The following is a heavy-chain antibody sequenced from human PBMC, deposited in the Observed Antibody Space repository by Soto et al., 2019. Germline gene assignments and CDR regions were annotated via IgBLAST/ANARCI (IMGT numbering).Heavy chain of an antibody. CDR3: AKVGTSLIYSAADAFDI. V-gene: IGHV3-23*01. CDR2: ISGSGGST. Sequence: GGSLRLCCAASGFTFSSYAMSWVRQAPGKGLEWVSAISGSGGSTYYADSVKGRFTISRDNSKNTLYLQMNSLRAEDTAVYYCAKVGTSLIYSAADAFDIWGQGTMVTVSS. CDR1: GFTFSSYA. D-gene: IGHD1-7*01. J-gene: IGHJ3*02.